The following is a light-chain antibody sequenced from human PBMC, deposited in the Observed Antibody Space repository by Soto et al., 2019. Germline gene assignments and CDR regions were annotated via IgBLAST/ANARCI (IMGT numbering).Light chain of an antibody. CDR1: QSISSNF. J-gene: IGKJ5*01. V-gene: IGKV3-20*01. CDR2: GAS. Sequence: EIVMTQSPGTLSFSPGEGSTLSCRASQSISSNFLAWYQQKPGQPPRLLIYGASSRATGIPDRFSGSGSGTDFTLTISRLEPEDFAVYYCHQYGSSPTFGQGTRLEIK. CDR3: HQYGSSPT.